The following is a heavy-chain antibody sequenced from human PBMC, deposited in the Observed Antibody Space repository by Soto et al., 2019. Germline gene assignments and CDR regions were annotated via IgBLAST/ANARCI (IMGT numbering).Heavy chain of an antibody. J-gene: IGHJ5*02. CDR1: GGSISSGGYY. CDR2: IYYSGST. CDR3: ARGVYGENWFDP. Sequence: QVQLQESGPGLVKPSQTLSLTCTVSGGSISSGGYYWSWIRQHQGKGLEWIGYIYYSGSTYYNPSLKSRVTISVDTPKNQFSLKLSSVTAADTAVYYCARGVYGENWFDPWGQGTLVTVSS. V-gene: IGHV4-31*03. D-gene: IGHD3-10*01.